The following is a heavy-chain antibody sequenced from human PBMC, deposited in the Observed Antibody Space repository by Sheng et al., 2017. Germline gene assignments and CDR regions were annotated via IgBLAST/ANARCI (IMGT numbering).Heavy chain of an antibody. CDR1: GGSFSNYI. V-gene: IGHV1-69*13. D-gene: IGHD6-13*01. J-gene: IGHJ5*02. Sequence: QVQLVQSGAEVKKPGSSVKVSYKASGGSFSNYIITWVRQAPGQGLEWMGGIFPIFGSANYAQKFQGRVTITADESTSTAYIELSSLRSEDTAVYYCARDAAAALDLWGQGTLVTVSS. CDR2: IFPIFGSA. CDR3: ARDAAAALDL.